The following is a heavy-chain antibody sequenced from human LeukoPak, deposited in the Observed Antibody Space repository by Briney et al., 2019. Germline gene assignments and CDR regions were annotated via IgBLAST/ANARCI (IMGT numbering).Heavy chain of an antibody. Sequence: SQTLPLTCTVSGGSISSGDYYWSWIRQPPGKGLEWIGYIYYSGSTYYNPSLKSRVTISVDTSKNQFSLKLSSVTAADTAVYYCARVLDTAMVGWYLDLWGRGTLVTVSS. J-gene: IGHJ2*01. D-gene: IGHD5-18*01. CDR2: IYYSGST. CDR1: GGSISSGDYY. CDR3: ARVLDTAMVGWYLDL. V-gene: IGHV4-30-4*01.